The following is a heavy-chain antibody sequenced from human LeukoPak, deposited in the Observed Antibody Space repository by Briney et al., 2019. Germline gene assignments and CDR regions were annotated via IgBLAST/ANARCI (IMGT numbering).Heavy chain of an antibody. CDR3: ARDGKGRNRIGYYFDY. CDR2: ISSSGSTI. CDR1: GFTFSSYE. V-gene: IGHV3-48*03. J-gene: IGHJ4*02. D-gene: IGHD3-10*01. Sequence: TGGSLRLSCVASGFTFSSYEMNWVRQAPGKGLEWVSYISSSGSTIYYAASVKGRFTISRDNAKNSLYLQMNSLRAEDTAVYYCARDGKGRNRIGYYFDYWGQGTLVTVSS.